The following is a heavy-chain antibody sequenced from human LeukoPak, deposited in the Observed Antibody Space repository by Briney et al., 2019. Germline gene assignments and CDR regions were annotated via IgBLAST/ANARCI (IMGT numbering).Heavy chain of an antibody. D-gene: IGHD3-9*01. CDR3: ARHLRYFDWLSTFDY. Sequence: SETLSLTCTVSGGSISSSNYWGWIRQPPGKGLEWIGSIYYSGNTYYNPSLKSRVTISVDTSKNLFSLMLSSVTAADTAVYSCARHLRYFDWLSTFDYWGQGTLVTVSS. V-gene: IGHV4-39*01. CDR1: GGSISSSNY. J-gene: IGHJ4*02. CDR2: IYYSGNT.